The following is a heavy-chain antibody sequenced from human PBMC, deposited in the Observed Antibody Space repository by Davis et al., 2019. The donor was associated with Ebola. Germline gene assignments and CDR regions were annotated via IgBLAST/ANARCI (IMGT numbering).Heavy chain of an antibody. CDR1: GGSISSSSYY. Sequence: MPSETLSLTCTVSGGSISSSSYYWGWTRQPPGKGLEWIGSIYYSGSTYYNPSLKSRVTISVDTSKNQFSLKLSSVTAADTAVYYCYSYGDFDYWGQGTLVTVSS. J-gene: IGHJ4*02. CDR3: YSYGDFDY. V-gene: IGHV4-39*01. CDR2: IYYSGST. D-gene: IGHD5-18*01.